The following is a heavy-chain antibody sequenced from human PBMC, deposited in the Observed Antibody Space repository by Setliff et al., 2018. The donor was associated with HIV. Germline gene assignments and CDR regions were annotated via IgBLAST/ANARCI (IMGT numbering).Heavy chain of an antibody. CDR3: ASPDPLIGVSHYDSSGYRRNYYYYYGMDV. V-gene: IGHV7-4-1*02. CDR1: GYTFTSYA. J-gene: IGHJ6*02. Sequence: GASVKVSCKASGYTFTSYAMNWVRQAPGQGLEWMGWININTGNPTYAQGFTGRFVFSLDTSVSTAYLQISSLKAEDTAVYYCASPDPLIGVSHYDSSGYRRNYYYYYGMDVWGQGTTVTVSS. CDR2: ININTGNP. D-gene: IGHD3-22*01.